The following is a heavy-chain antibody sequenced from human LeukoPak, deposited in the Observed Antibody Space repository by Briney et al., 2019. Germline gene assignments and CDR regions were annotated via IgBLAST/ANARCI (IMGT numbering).Heavy chain of an antibody. J-gene: IGHJ4*02. CDR3: ARGSRTSCYHY. V-gene: IGHV4-61*02. CDR1: GASLSSGSYY. CDR2: TYPSGST. D-gene: IGHD2-2*01. Sequence: PSETLSLTCTVSGASLSSGSYYWSWIRQPAGKGLEWIGRTYPSGSTDYNPSLKSRVTISIDTSKNQFSLKQSSVTAADTAVYYCARGSRTSCYHYWGQGTLVAVSS.